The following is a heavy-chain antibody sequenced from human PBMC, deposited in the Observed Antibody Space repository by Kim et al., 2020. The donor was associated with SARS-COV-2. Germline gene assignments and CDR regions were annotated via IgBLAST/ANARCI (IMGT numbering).Heavy chain of an antibody. Sequence: GGSLRLSCEATGFTFSSYEMNWVRQAPGKGLEWVSYIGSSGSPIYYADSVKGRFTISRDNAKNSLYLQMNSLRAEDTAVYYCARSLYCSSTSCYYGMDVWGQGTTVTVS. V-gene: IGHV3-48*03. D-gene: IGHD2-2*01. CDR1: GFTFSSYE. CDR3: ARSLYCSSTSCYYGMDV. CDR2: IGSSGSPI. J-gene: IGHJ6*02.